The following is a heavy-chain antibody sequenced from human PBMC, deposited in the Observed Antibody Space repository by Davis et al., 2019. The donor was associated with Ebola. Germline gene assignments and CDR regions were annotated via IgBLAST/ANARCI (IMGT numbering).Heavy chain of an antibody. V-gene: IGHV1-69*05. CDR1: GGTFSSYA. CDR2: IIPIFGTA. Sequence: SVKVSCKASGGTFSSYAINWVRQAPGQGLEWMGGIIPIFGTANYAQKFQCKVTMTRDTSTSTVYMELSSLRSEDTAVYYCARELGRQGLDQRVYYYYGMDVWGQGATVTVSS. D-gene: IGHD6-19*01. CDR3: ARELGRQGLDQRVYYYYGMDV. J-gene: IGHJ6*02.